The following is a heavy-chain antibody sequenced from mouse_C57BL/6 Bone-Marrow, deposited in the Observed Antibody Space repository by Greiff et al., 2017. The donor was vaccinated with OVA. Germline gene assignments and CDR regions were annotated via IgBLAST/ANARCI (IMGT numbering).Heavy chain of an antibody. CDR3: AKERVSTMLTPWFAY. CDR1: GYTFTSYW. CDR2: IHPNSGST. V-gene: IGHV1-64*01. Sequence: QVQLQQPGAELVKPGASVKLSCKASGYTFTSYWMHWVKQRPGQGLEWIGMIHPNSGSTNYNEKFKSKATLTVDKSSSTAYMQLSSLTSEDSAVYYCAKERVSTMLTPWFAYWGQGTLVTVSA. J-gene: IGHJ3*01. D-gene: IGHD2-1*01.